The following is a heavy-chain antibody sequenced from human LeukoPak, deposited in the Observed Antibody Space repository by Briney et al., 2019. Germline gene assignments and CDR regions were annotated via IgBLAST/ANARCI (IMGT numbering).Heavy chain of an antibody. J-gene: IGHJ4*02. CDR2: ISSTGGRT. D-gene: IGHD4-17*01. V-gene: IGHV3-23*01. Sequence: GGSLRLSCAASGFTFSSYAMSGVRQAPGKGLEWVSAISSTGGRTYYADSVKGRFTISRDNSRNTVYLQMNSLRAEDTAVYYCAKESPYGDNRLYYFDYWGQGTLVTVSS. CDR3: AKESPYGDNRLYYFDY. CDR1: GFTFSSYA.